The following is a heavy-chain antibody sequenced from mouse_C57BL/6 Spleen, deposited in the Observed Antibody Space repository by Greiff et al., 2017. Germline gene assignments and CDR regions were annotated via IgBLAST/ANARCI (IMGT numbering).Heavy chain of an antibody. D-gene: IGHD1-1*01. CDR1: GFTFSSYA. J-gene: IGHJ3*01. CDR2: ISDGGSYT. V-gene: IGHV5-4*01. CDR3: ARDYYGSPRKN. Sequence: EVKLVESGGGLVKPGGSLKLSCAASGFTFSSYAMSWVRQTPEKRLEWVATISDGGSYTYYPDNVKGRFTISRDNAKNNLYLQMSHLKSEDTAMYYCARDYYGSPRKNWGQGTLVTVSA.